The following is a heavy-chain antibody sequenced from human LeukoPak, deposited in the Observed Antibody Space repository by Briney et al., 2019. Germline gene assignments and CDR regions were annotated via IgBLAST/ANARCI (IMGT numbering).Heavy chain of an antibody. CDR2: IYYSVST. D-gene: IGHD6-13*01. Sequence: SETLSLTCTVSGGSISSSSYYWGWIRQPPGKGLEWIGSIYYSVSTYYNPSLKSRVTISVDTSKNQFSLKLSSVTAADTAVYYCARGRYSSSQTGGWFDPWGQGTLVTVSS. CDR1: GGSISSSSYY. V-gene: IGHV4-39*07. J-gene: IGHJ5*02. CDR3: ARGRYSSSQTGGWFDP.